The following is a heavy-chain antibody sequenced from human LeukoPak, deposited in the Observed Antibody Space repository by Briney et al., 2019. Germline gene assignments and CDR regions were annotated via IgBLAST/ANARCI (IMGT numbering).Heavy chain of an antibody. D-gene: IGHD5-18*01. CDR1: GFTFSSYW. CDR2: IYYSGNT. CDR3: ARHLRKYSPFDY. Sequence: PGGSLRLSCAASGFTFSSYWMSWIRQPPGKGLEWIGYIYYSGNTNYNPSLKSQITISVDTSKNQFSLKLSSVTAADTAVYYCARHLRKYSPFDYWGQGTLVTVSS. J-gene: IGHJ4*02. V-gene: IGHV4-59*08.